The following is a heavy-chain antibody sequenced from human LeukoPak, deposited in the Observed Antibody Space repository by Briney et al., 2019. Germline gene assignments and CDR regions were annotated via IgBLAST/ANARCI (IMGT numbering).Heavy chain of an antibody. J-gene: IGHJ4*02. V-gene: IGHV4-59*01. CDR2: IYYSGST. D-gene: IGHD3-10*01. Sequence: PSETLSLTCTVSGGSISSYYWSWIRQPPGKGLEWIGYIYYSGSTNYNPSLKSRVTISVDTSKNQFSLKLSSVTAADTAVYYCARGLYYGSGSYYFDYWGRGTLVTVSS. CDR1: GGSISSYY. CDR3: ARGLYYGSGSYYFDY.